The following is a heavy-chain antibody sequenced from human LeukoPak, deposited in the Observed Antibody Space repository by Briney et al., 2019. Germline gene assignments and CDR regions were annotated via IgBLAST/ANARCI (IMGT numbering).Heavy chain of an antibody. J-gene: IGHJ6*03. CDR3: ARVMGDLASLYHMDV. V-gene: IGHV4-59*11. CDR2: VYYSGST. Sequence: PSETLSLTCTVSGGSISGPYWSWVRQPLGKGLEWIGDVYYSGSTHQNPSLKSRVTISVDTSKNQFSLKLRSVTAADTAVYYCARVMGDLASLYHMDVWGKGTTVTVSS. CDR1: GGSISGPY. D-gene: IGHD3-16*01.